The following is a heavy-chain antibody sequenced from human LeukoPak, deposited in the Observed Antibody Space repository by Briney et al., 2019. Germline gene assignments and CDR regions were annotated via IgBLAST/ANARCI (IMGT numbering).Heavy chain of an antibody. CDR3: ARSLKPAVAPVGV. Sequence: SETLSLTCSVSGGSVSSGSSYWSWIRQPPGKGLAWIGYIYYSGSTNYNPSLKSRVTISVDTAKNQFSLKLSSVTAADTAVYYCARSLKPAVAPVGVWGKGTTVTVSS. CDR1: GGSVSSGSSY. D-gene: IGHD6-13*01. CDR2: IYYSGST. J-gene: IGHJ6*04. V-gene: IGHV4-61*01.